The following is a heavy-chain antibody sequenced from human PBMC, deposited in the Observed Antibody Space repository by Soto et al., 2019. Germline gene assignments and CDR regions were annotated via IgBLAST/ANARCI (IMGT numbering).Heavy chain of an antibody. V-gene: IGHV3-48*01. D-gene: IGHD3-3*01. CDR1: GFTFSSYS. J-gene: IGHJ4*02. CDR2: ISSSSSTI. Sequence: GGSLRLSCAASGFTFSSYSMNWVRQAPGKGLEWVSYISSSSSTIYYADSVKGRFTISRDNSKNTLYVQMNSLRAEDTAVYYCAKQAIFGVVISNFDYWGQGTLVTVSS. CDR3: AKQAIFGVVISNFDY.